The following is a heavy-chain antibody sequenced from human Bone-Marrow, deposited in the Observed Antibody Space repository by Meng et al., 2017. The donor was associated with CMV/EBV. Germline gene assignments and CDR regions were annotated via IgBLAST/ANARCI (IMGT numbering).Heavy chain of an antibody. CDR3: TRNGFPEGGYYFDY. Sequence: QVQLVQSGAEVKKPGASVRVSCKASGYTFTGYYLHWVRQAPGQGLEWMGRIIPVLGIAIYAQKFQGRVIITADKSTSTAYMELSSLRSEDTAMYYCTRNGFPEGGYYFDYWGQGTLVTVSS. J-gene: IGHJ4*02. CDR2: IIPVLGIA. CDR1: GYTFTGYY. V-gene: IGHV1-69*02. D-gene: IGHD2-15*01.